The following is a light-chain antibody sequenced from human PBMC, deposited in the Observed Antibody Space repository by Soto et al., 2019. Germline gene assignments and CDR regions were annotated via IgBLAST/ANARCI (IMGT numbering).Light chain of an antibody. Sequence: QSALTQPASVSGSPGQSITISCTGTRSDVGGYNFVSWYQQLPGKAPKLMIYEVRNRPSGVSNRFSGSKSGNTASLTISGLQAEDAADYYCSSYTSSSTLEVFGTGTKVTVL. V-gene: IGLV2-14*01. CDR2: EVR. CDR3: SSYTSSSTLEV. J-gene: IGLJ1*01. CDR1: RSDVGGYNF.